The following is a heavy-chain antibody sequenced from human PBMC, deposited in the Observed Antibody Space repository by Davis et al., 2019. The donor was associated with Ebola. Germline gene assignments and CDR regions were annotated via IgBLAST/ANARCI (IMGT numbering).Heavy chain of an antibody. Sequence: MPSETLSLTCAVYGGSFSGYYWSWIRPPPGKGLEWIGEINHSGSTNYNPSLKSRVTISVDTSKNQFSLNLSSVTAADTAVYYCARQGWSGYSLRHWLDPWGRGTLVTVSS. V-gene: IGHV4-34*01. D-gene: IGHD3-3*01. CDR2: INHSGST. CDR1: GGSFSGYY. J-gene: IGHJ5*02. CDR3: ARQGWSGYSLRHWLDP.